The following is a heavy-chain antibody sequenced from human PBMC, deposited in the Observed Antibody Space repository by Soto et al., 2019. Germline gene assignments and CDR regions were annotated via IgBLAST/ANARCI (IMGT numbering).Heavy chain of an antibody. J-gene: IGHJ4*01. Sequence: PSETLSLTCDVSGDSISTYYWSWIRQPPGKGLEWIGYVYYSGSTLYNPSLESRVNMSIDMSKKQVSLKLTSVIAADTAVYYCARTRMIESWIDYWGHGTLVTVSS. D-gene: IGHD2-21*01. V-gene: IGHV4-59*01. CDR2: VYYSGST. CDR3: ARTRMIESWIDY. CDR1: GDSISTYY.